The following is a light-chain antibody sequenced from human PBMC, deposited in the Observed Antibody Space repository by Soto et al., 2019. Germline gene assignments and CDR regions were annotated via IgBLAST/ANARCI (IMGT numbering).Light chain of an antibody. V-gene: IGKV4-1*01. CDR3: QQYYSTPWT. Sequence: DIVMTQSPDSLAVSLGERATINCKSSQRVLYSSSNKNYLAWYQQKPGQPPKLLIYWASTRESGVPDRFSGSESGKDFTLTSSSLQAEDVAVYYCQQYYSTPWTFGQGTKVEIK. CDR1: QRVLYSSSNKNY. CDR2: WAS. J-gene: IGKJ1*01.